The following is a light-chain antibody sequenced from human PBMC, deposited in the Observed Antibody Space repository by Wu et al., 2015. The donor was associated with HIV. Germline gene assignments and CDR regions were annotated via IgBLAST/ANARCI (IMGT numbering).Light chain of an antibody. J-gene: IGKJ1*01. CDR1: RSISSW. Sequence: DIQMTQSPSTLSASVGDRVTITCRASRSISSWLAWYQQKPGKAPKLLIYKASSLESGVPPRFSGSGSGTEFTLTISSLQPDDFATYYCQQYNSYSSTFGQGTKVEIK. V-gene: IGKV1-5*03. CDR2: KAS. CDR3: QQYNSYSST.